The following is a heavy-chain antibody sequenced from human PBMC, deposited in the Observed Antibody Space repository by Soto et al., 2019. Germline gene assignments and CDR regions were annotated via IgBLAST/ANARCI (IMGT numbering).Heavy chain of an antibody. CDR3: ARLGSSGWYQGSYFDY. V-gene: IGHV4-39*01. J-gene: IGHJ4*02. D-gene: IGHD6-19*01. Sequence: QLQLQESGPGLVKPSETLSLTCIVSGGSITRNNHYWGWIRQSPGKGLEWIGSILYSGSTNYNTSLKSRVTLSVETSKNQCSLKMSSVTAADTALYYCARLGSSGWYQGSYFDYWGQGTLVTVSS. CDR2: ILYSGST. CDR1: GGSITRNNHY.